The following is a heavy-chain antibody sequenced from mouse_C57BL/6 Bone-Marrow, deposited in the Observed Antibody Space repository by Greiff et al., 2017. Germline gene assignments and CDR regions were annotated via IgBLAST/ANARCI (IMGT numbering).Heavy chain of an antibody. V-gene: IGHV14-4*01. CDR2: IDHENGDT. D-gene: IGHD1-1*01. Sequence: VQLQQSGAELVRPGASVKLSCTASGFNIKDDYMHWVKQRPEQGLEWIGWIDHENGDTAYASKFQGKATITAYTSSNTAYLQLSSLTSEDTAVYYCTSFITTAELNFDYWGQGTTLTVSS. J-gene: IGHJ2*01. CDR3: TSFITTAELNFDY. CDR1: GFNIKDDY.